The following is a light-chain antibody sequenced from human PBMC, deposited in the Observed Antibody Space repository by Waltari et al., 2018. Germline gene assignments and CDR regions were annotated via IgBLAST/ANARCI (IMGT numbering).Light chain of an antibody. V-gene: IGKV3-15*01. CDR2: GAS. CDR1: QTVNSN. Sequence: IVMTQSPATLSVSPGDRATLSCRASQTVNSNLAWFQQRPGQAPRLLIYGASTRATGIPARFSGSGSGTEFTLTISSLQSEDFAVYYCQHYNNWSGAFGPGTKVDIK. J-gene: IGKJ3*01. CDR3: QHYNNWSGA.